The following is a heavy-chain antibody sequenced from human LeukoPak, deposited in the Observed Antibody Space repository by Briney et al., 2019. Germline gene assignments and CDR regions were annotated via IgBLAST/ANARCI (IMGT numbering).Heavy chain of an antibody. CDR2: VSSSGSII. Sequence: QPGGSLRLSCAASGFTFSSYEMNWVRQAPGKGLEWVSHVSSSGSIIYYADSVKGRFTISRDNAKNSLYLQMNSLRDEDTAVYYCAGNTVTTFDYWGQGTLVTVSS. CDR1: GFTFSSYE. V-gene: IGHV3-48*02. CDR3: AGNTVTTFDY. D-gene: IGHD4-17*01. J-gene: IGHJ4*02.